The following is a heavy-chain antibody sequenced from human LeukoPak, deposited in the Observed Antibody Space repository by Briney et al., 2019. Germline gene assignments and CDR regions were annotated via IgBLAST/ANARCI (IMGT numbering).Heavy chain of an antibody. CDR3: ARESTVTDAFDI. J-gene: IGHJ3*02. D-gene: IGHD4-17*01. Sequence: SQTLSLTCTVSGGSISSGSYYWSWIRQPAGKGLEWIGRIYTSGSTNYNPSLKSRVTISVDTSKNQFSLKLSSVTAADTAVYYCARESTVTDAFDIWGQGTMVTVSS. CDR1: GGSISSGSYY. V-gene: IGHV4-61*02. CDR2: IYTSGST.